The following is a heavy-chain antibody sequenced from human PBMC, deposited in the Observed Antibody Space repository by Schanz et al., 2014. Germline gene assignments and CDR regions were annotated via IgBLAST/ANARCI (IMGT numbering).Heavy chain of an antibody. V-gene: IGHV3-7*01. CDR2: INQDGSQK. Sequence: EVQLVESGGGLVQPGGSLRLSCATSRLTFGNYWMSWVRQAPGKGLEWVANINQDGSQKYYVGSVKGRFTISRDNAKDSLYLQMDSLRGDDTAVYYCARDGIAATTDFEYWGQGVLVTVSS. CDR1: RLTFGNYW. J-gene: IGHJ4*02. D-gene: IGHD1-1*01. CDR3: ARDGIAATTDFEY.